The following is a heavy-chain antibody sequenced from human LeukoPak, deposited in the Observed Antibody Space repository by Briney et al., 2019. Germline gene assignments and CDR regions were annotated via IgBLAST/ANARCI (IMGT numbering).Heavy chain of an antibody. V-gene: IGHV1-69*06. Sequence: ASVKVSCKASGGTFSSYAISWVRQAPGQGLEWMGGIIPIFGTANYAQKFQGRVTITADKSTSTAYMELSSLRSEDTAVYYCARDQAGMSFVDAFDIWGQGTMVTVSS. D-gene: IGHD1-26*01. CDR3: ARDQAGMSFVDAFDI. CDR1: GGTFSSYA. J-gene: IGHJ3*02. CDR2: IIPIFGTA.